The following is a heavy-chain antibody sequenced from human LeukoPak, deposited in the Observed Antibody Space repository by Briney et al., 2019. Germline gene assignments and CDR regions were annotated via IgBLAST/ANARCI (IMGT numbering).Heavy chain of an antibody. CDR1: GGTFASYA. CDR2: MIPIFGTV. CDR3: ARVSTEVDTAMAVFDY. Sequence: SVKVSCXASGGTFASYAISWVRQAPGQGLEWMERMIPIFGTVNYAQKFQGRVTMTTDESTSTAYMELSSLRSEDTAVYYCARVSTEVDTAMAVFDYSGQGTLV. V-gene: IGHV1-69*05. D-gene: IGHD5-18*01. J-gene: IGHJ4*02.